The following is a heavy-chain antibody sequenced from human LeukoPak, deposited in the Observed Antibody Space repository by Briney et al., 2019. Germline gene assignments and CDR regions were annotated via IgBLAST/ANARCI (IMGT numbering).Heavy chain of an antibody. D-gene: IGHD3-10*01. Sequence: GGSLRLSCAASGFTFDDYTMHWIRQAPGKGLEWVSLINRDGVGTYYADSVKGRFTISRDNSKNSLDLQVNSLRAEDTALYYCARARGSGNYYNIIDHWGQGTLVTVSS. CDR2: INRDGVGT. J-gene: IGHJ4*02. CDR1: GFTFDDYT. V-gene: IGHV3-43*01. CDR3: ARARGSGNYYNIIDH.